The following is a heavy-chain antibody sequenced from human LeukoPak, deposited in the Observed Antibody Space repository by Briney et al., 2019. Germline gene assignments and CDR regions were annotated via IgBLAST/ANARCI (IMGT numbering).Heavy chain of an antibody. CDR2: IYSPGTT. CDR3: AREIYYCGRGYYPHGLDI. J-gene: IGHJ3*02. D-gene: IGHD3-22*01. CDR1: GFTFSSYA. V-gene: IGHV3-53*01. Sequence: PGGSLRLSCAASGFTFSSYAMHWVRQAPGKGLEWVSVIYSPGTTYYADSVKGRFTISRDNSKNTLYLQMNSLRADDTAVYYCAREIYYCGRGYYPHGLDIWGQGTMVTVSS.